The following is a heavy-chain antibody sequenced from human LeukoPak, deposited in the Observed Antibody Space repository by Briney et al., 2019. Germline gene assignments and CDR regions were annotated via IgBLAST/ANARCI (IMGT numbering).Heavy chain of an antibody. Sequence: SVKVSCKVYGGTFSSHAISWVRQAPGQGLEWMGRIIPIFDTPKYAQNFQGRVTITTDESTSTAYMELSSLRSEDTAVYFCAREGGRDYYESSGLRAFDIWGQGTMVTVSS. J-gene: IGHJ3*02. CDR2: IIPIFDTP. D-gene: IGHD3-22*01. CDR1: GGTFSSHA. V-gene: IGHV1-69*05. CDR3: AREGGRDYYESSGLRAFDI.